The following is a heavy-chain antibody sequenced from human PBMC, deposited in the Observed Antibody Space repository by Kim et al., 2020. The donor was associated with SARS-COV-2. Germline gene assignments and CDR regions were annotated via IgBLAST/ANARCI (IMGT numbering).Heavy chain of an antibody. D-gene: IGHD2-2*01. CDR3: ARVPGGCSASSCFLSS. CDR1: GDSISSNYW. J-gene: IGHJ5*01. Sequence: SETLSLTCAVSGDSISSNYWWTWVRQSPGKGLEWIGEAHQNGETNYNPSLKRRVAMSLDKSKNQFSLTLSSVTAADSATYYCARVPGGCSASSCFLSSWG. V-gene: IGHV4-4*02. CDR2: AHQNGET.